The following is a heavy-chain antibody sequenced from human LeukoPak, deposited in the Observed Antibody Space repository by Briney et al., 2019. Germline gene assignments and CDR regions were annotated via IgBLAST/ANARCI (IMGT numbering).Heavy chain of an antibody. CDR2: MNPNSGNT. V-gene: IGHV1-8*03. D-gene: IGHD6-19*01. Sequence: ASVKVSCKASGYTFTGYYMHWVRQATGQGLEWMGWMNPNSGNTGYAQKFQGRVTITRNTSISTAYMELSSLRSEDTAVYYCARGSRRGRSGWYSGFVYYFDYWGQGTLVTVSS. J-gene: IGHJ4*02. CDR3: ARGSRRGRSGWYSGFVYYFDY. CDR1: GYTFTGYY.